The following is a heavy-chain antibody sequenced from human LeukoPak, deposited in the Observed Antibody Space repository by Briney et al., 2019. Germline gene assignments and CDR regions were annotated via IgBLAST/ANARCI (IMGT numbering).Heavy chain of an antibody. J-gene: IGHJ4*02. CDR3: ARLRGADFDY. V-gene: IGHV4-61*02. Sequence: SQTLSLTCTVSGGSISSGSYYWSWIRQPAGKGLEWIGRIYTSGSTNYNPSLKSRVTISVDTSKNQFSLKLSSVTAADTAVYYCARLRGADFDYWGQGTLVTVSS. D-gene: IGHD3-10*01. CDR1: GGSISSGSYY. CDR2: IYTSGST.